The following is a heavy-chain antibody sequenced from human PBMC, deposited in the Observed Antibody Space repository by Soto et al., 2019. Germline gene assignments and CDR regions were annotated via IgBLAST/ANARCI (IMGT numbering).Heavy chain of an antibody. Sequence: PGGSLRLSCAASGFNYGSYAMSWVRQAPGKGLEWVSSTTGRGDDTYYVDAVKGRFTISRDNSKNTHYLQMNTLRAEDTAIYYCVRQANYNSGSFDNWGQGTLVTVSS. CDR2: TTGRGDDT. CDR3: VRQANYNSGSFDN. V-gene: IGHV3-23*01. J-gene: IGHJ4*02. D-gene: IGHD3-10*01. CDR1: GFNYGSYA.